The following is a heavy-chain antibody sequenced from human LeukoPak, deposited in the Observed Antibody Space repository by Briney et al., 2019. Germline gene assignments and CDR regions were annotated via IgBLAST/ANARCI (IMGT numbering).Heavy chain of an antibody. CDR1: GFTFDDYA. CDR3: AKPRTPPYYYGSGSYYTPLDY. J-gene: IGHJ4*02. Sequence: GGSLRLSCAASGFTFDDYAMHWVRQAPGKGLEWVSGISWNSGSIGYADSVKGRFTISRDNAKNSLYLQMNSLRAEDTALYYCAKPRTPPYYYGSGSYYTPLDYWGRGTLVTVSS. CDR2: ISWNSGSI. D-gene: IGHD3-10*01. V-gene: IGHV3-9*01.